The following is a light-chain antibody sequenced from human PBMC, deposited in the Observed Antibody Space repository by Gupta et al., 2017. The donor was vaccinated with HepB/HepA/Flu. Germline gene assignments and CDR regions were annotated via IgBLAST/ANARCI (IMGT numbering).Light chain of an antibody. CDR3: QQYGSSTFT. V-gene: IGKV3-20*01. J-gene: IGKJ3*01. Sequence: DIVLKQSPGTLSSSPAERAAPSCSASKSVSSSYLTWYQQKHGQAPRLLIYGASSSATGIPDRGSGSGSGTDFTLTISRLEPEDVAVYYWQQYGSSTFTFGPGTKVDIK. CDR1: KSVSSSY. CDR2: GAS.